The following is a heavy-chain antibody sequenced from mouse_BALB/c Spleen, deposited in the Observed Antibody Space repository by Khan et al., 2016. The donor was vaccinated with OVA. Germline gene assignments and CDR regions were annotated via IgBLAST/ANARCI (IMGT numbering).Heavy chain of an antibody. D-gene: IGHD1-1*01. V-gene: IGHV1S41*01. CDR2: IAPGSGST. Sequence: DLVKPGASVKLSCKASGYTFTSYWINWIKQRPGQGLEWIGRIAPGSGSTSYNEMFKDKATLTVDTSSSTAYIQVSSLSSEDSAVYFGARGNYCGNSAYVMDYWCQGTSLTVSS. J-gene: IGHJ4*01. CDR3: ARGNYCGNSAYVMDY. CDR1: GYTFTSYW.